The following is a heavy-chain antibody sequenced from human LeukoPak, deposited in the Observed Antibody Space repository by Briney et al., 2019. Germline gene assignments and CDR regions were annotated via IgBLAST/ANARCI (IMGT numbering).Heavy chain of an antibody. J-gene: IGHJ3*02. D-gene: IGHD2-21*01. CDR3: ARVWSGDAFDI. CDR1: GFTFSSYA. CDR2: ISYDGSNK. V-gene: IGHV3-30*03. Sequence: GRSLRLSCAASGFTFSSYAMHWVRQAPGKGLEWVALISYDGSNKYYADSVKGRFTISRDNSKNTLYLQMNSLRAEDTAVYYCARVWSGDAFDIWGQGTMVTVSS.